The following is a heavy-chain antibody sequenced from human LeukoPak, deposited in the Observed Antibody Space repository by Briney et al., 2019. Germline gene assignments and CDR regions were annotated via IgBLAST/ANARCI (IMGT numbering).Heavy chain of an antibody. J-gene: IGHJ4*02. Sequence: PSETLSLTCTVSGGSISSSSYYWGWIRQPPGKGLEWIGSIYYSGNTYYNPSLRSRVTISVDTSKNQFSLKLSSVTAADTAVYYCARLYSNYVGVDYWGQGTLVTVSS. D-gene: IGHD4-11*01. V-gene: IGHV4-39*01. CDR3: ARLYSNYVGVDY. CDR1: GGSISSSSYY. CDR2: IYYSGNT.